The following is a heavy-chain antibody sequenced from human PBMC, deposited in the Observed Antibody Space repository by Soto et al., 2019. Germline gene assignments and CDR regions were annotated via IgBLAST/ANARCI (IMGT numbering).Heavy chain of an antibody. CDR2: IWYDGSNK. Sequence: QVQLVESGGGVVQPGRSLRLSCAASGFTFSSYGMHWVRQAPGKGLEWVAVIWYDGSNKYYADSVKGRFTISRDNSKNTLYLQMNSLRAEETAVYYCATTNSIPIFGVVSSFDYWGQGTLVTVSS. CDR3: ATTNSIPIFGVVSSFDY. CDR1: GFTFSSYG. V-gene: IGHV3-33*01. J-gene: IGHJ4*02. D-gene: IGHD3-3*01.